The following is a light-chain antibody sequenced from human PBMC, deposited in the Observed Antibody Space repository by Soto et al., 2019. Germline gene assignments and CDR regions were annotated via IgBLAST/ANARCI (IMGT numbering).Light chain of an antibody. CDR2: GAS. Sequence: EIVLTQSPCAVSLSPGERATLSCRASQSVSNNYLAWYQQKPGQAPRLLIYGASNRATGIPDRFSGSGSGTDFTLTISRLEPEDIAVYYSQPYFSLGTFAQGTKVDI. CDR3: QPYFSLGT. V-gene: IGKV3-20*01. CDR1: QSVSNNY. J-gene: IGKJ1*01.